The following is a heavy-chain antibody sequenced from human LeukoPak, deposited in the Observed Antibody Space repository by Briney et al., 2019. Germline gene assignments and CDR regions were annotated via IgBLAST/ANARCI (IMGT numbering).Heavy chain of an antibody. J-gene: IGHJ5*02. V-gene: IGHV3-30*18. Sequence: GGSLRLSCAASGVTFSSYGMHWVRQAPGKGLEWVAVISYDGSNKYYADSVKGRFTISRDNSKNTLYLQMNSLRAEDTAVYYCAKYSNYGDHEDWFDPWGQGTLVTVSS. CDR2: ISYDGSNK. D-gene: IGHD2-21*02. CDR1: GVTFSSYG. CDR3: AKYSNYGDHEDWFDP.